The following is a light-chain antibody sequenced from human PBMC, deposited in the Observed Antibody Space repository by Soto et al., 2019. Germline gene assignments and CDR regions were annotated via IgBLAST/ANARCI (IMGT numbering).Light chain of an antibody. CDR3: CSYAGGSTYVV. Sequence: QSVLTQPASVSGSPGQSITISCTGTSSDVGSYNLVSWYQLHPGKAPKLMIYEVSKRPSGVSNRFSGSKSGNTASLTISGLPAADEDDYYCCSYAGGSTYVVFGGGTKLTVL. CDR2: EVS. CDR1: SSDVGSYNL. V-gene: IGLV2-23*02. J-gene: IGLJ2*01.